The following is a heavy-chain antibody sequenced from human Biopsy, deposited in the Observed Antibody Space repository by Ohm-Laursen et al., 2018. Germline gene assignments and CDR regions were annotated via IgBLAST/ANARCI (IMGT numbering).Heavy chain of an antibody. CDR1: GYKFTSYG. CDR2: ISGYNGNT. D-gene: IGHD6-25*01. V-gene: IGHV1-18*01. CDR3: ARIAAAGWDDY. J-gene: IGHJ4*02. Sequence: SVKVSCKASGYKFTSYGMSWVRQVPGQGFEWMGRISGYNGNTNYAQKFQGRITMTIDAATSTGYMDLRSLKSDDTAVYYCARIAAAGWDDYWGQGTLVTVSS.